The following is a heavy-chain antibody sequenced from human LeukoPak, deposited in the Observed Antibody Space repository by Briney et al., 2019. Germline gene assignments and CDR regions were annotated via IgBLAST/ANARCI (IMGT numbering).Heavy chain of an antibody. D-gene: IGHD6-19*01. CDR1: GFTFSSYW. CDR3: ARDPYSSVSL. CDR2: INGDGTST. Sequence: PGGSLRLSCAASGFTFSSYWMHWVRQAPGKGLVWVSHINGDGTSTTYADSVKGRFTISRDNAKNTLYLQMNSLTAEDTAVYYCARDPYSSVSLWGQGTLVTVSS. J-gene: IGHJ4*02. V-gene: IGHV3-74*01.